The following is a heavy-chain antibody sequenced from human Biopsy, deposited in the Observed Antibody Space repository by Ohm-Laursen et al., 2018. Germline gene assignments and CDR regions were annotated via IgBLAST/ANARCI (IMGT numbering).Heavy chain of an antibody. CDR2: INPNSGGT. D-gene: IGHD3-16*01. CDR3: ARWTLDN. V-gene: IGHV1-2*02. J-gene: IGHJ4*02. Sequence: ASVKASCKASGYTFIVYYIHWVRQAPGQGLEWMGWINPNSGGTKYAQKFQGRVTMAGDTSINTVHMELRNVRSEDTSVYYCARWTLDNWGLGTLITVSS. CDR1: GYTFIVYY.